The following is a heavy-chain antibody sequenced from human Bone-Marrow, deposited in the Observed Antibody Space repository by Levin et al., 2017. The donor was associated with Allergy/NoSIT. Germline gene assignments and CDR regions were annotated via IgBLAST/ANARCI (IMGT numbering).Heavy chain of an antibody. CDR3: AKPKYFGELTNFDF. CDR1: GFTFRSYA. CDR2: MSKDESNK. Sequence: GESLKISCVASGFTFRSYAMHWVRQAPGRGLEWVAVMSKDESNKYYADSVEGRFTISRDNARNTLYLQMNSLTTEDTAVYYCAKPKYFGELTNFDFWGRGTRVTVSS. V-gene: IGHV3-30*18. J-gene: IGHJ4*02. D-gene: IGHD3-10*01.